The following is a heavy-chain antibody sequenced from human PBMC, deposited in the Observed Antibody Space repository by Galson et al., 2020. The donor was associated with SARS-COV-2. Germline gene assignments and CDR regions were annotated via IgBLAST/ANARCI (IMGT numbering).Heavy chain of an antibody. CDR1: GYSISRGYF. CDR2: VSHSGSA. CDR3: ASSDAYKNPHDS. J-gene: IGHJ4*02. D-gene: IGHD1-20*01. Sequence: SETLSLTCGVSGYSISRGYFWDWIRQTPGKGLEWIGSVSHSGSASYHPSLRSRVTISLDTSNNQFSLRLSSVTAADTALYYCASSDAYKNPHDSWGQGILVAVAS. V-gene: IGHV4-38-2*01.